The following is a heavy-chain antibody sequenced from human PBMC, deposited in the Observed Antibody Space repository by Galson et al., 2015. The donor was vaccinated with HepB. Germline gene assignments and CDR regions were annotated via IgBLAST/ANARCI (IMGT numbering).Heavy chain of an antibody. J-gene: IGHJ3*02. CDR3: ARGSMTHDAFDI. CDR2: INPNSGGT. Sequence: SVKVSCKASGYTFTGYYMHWVRQAPGQGLEWMGRINPNSGGTNYAQKFQGRVTMTRDTSISTAYMELSRLRSDDTAVYYCARGSMTHDAFDIWGQGTMVTVSS. V-gene: IGHV1-2*06. CDR1: GYTFTGYY. D-gene: IGHD1-26*01.